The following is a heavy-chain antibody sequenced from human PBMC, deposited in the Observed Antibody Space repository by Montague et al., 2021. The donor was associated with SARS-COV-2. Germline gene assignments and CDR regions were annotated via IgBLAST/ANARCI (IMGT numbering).Heavy chain of an antibody. CDR1: GGSMSDYY. D-gene: IGHD2-2*01. CDR2: IYYTGST. Sequence: SETLSLTCTVSGGSMSDYYWTWLRQPPGKGLEWIGNIYYTGSTKYSSSLKSRVTMSVDTSRKQISLKLSSVTAADSAVYYCARGALGLPAAVNWFDPWGQGTLVTVSS. V-gene: IGHV4-59*01. J-gene: IGHJ5*02. CDR3: ARGALGLPAAVNWFDP.